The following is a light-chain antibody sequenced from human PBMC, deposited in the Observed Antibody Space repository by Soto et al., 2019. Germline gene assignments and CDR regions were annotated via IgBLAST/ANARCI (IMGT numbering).Light chain of an antibody. Sequence: EIVLTQSPGTLSLSPGERATLSCRASQSVSSSYLAWYQQQPGQAPRLLIYGASSRATGIPDRFSGSGSGTVFTLTISRLEPEDFAVYYCQQYDSSPYTFGQGTKLEIK. J-gene: IGKJ2*01. V-gene: IGKV3-20*01. CDR2: GAS. CDR3: QQYDSSPYT. CDR1: QSVSSSY.